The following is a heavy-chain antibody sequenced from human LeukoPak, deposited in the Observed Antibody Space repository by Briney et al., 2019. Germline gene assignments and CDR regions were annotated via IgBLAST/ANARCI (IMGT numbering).Heavy chain of an antibody. J-gene: IGHJ3*02. CDR1: GYTLTELS. D-gene: IGHD3-22*01. CDR3: ATGLPRITMIVVVGDDAFDI. CDR2: FDPEDGET. Sequence: GASVKVSCKVSGYTLTELSMHWVRQAPGKGLEWMGGFDPEDGETIYAQKFQGRVTMTEETSTDTAYMELSSLRSEDTAVYYCATGLPRITMIVVVGDDAFDIWGQGTMVTVSS. V-gene: IGHV1-24*01.